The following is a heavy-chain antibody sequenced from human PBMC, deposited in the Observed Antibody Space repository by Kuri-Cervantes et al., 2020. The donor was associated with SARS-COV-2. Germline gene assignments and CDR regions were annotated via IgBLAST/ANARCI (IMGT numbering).Heavy chain of an antibody. Sequence: ASVKVSCKASGFTFTSYGITWVRQAPGQGLEWMGWISPYNGDTNYAQNLQGRVTITADKSTSTAYMELSSLRSEDAAVYYCARDQRREMAPHFDYWGQGTLVTVSS. CDR2: ISPYNGDT. CDR1: GFTFTSYG. CDR3: ARDQRREMAPHFDY. D-gene: IGHD5-24*01. J-gene: IGHJ4*02. V-gene: IGHV1-18*01.